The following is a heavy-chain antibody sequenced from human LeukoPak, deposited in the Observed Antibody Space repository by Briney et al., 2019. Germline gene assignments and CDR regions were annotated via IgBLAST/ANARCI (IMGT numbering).Heavy chain of an antibody. CDR1: GYTFTTYW. J-gene: IGHJ5*02. CDR3: ARQLSDSSGGSWRHYFDP. D-gene: IGHD6-19*01. Sequence: GESLKISCKGSGYTFTTYWIGWVRQMPGKGLEWMGIIYPSDSNIKYSPSFQGQVTISADKSTSTAYLQWNSLKASDTAIYYCARQLSDSSGGSWRHYFDPWGQGTLVTVSS. V-gene: IGHV5-51*01. CDR2: IYPSDSNI.